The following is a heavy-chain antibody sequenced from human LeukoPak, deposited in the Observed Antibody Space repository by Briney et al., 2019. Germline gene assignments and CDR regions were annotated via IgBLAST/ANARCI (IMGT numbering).Heavy chain of an antibody. V-gene: IGHV1-2*02. Sequence: ASVKVSCKASGYTFTGYYMHWVRQAPGQGLEWMGWINPNSGGTNYAQKFQGRVTMTRDTSISTAYMELSRLRSDDTAVYYCARDEGGQLLVPFDYWGQGTLVTVSS. J-gene: IGHJ4*02. D-gene: IGHD6-6*01. CDR3: ARDEGGQLLVPFDY. CDR1: GYTFTGYY. CDR2: INPNSGGT.